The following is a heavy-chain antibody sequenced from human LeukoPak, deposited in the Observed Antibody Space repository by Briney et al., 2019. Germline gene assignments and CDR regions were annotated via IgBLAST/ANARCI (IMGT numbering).Heavy chain of an antibody. V-gene: IGHV3-23*01. CDR1: GFTFSGFA. CDR2: ISGTGDNT. J-gene: IGHJ4*02. Sequence: GGSLRLSCAASGFTFSGFAMSWVRRTPGKGLEWVSGISGTGDNTLYADSVKGRFTISRDNAKDSLYLQMNSLRAEDTAVYYCARYSSSSLLDYWGQGTLVTVSS. CDR3: ARYSSSSLLDY. D-gene: IGHD6-6*01.